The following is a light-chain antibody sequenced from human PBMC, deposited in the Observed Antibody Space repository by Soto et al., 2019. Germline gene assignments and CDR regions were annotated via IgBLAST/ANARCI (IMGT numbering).Light chain of an antibody. CDR3: CSYTRSYTGV. J-gene: IGLJ3*02. CDR2: KVS. CDR1: SSDVGDGDL. V-gene: IGLV2-14*01. Sequence: QSALTQPASVSGSPRQSITISCTGTSSDVGDGDLVSWYQQRPGNAPKLMIYKVSNRPSGVSNRFSGSKSGNTASLTISGLQAEDEADYYCCSYTRSYTGVFGGGTKLTVL.